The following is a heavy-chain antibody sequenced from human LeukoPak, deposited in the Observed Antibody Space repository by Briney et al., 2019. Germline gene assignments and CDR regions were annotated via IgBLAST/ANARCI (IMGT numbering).Heavy chain of an antibody. J-gene: IGHJ4*02. Sequence: GESLKISCKGSGYSFTSYWIGWVRQMPGKGLEWMGIIYPGDSDTRYSPSFQGQVTISADKSISTAYLQWSSLKASDTAMYYCARVLSYYGSGSYYNGFDYWGQGTLVTVSS. CDR2: IYPGDSDT. CDR1: GYSFTSYW. V-gene: IGHV5-51*01. CDR3: ARVLSYYGSGSYYNGFDY. D-gene: IGHD3-10*01.